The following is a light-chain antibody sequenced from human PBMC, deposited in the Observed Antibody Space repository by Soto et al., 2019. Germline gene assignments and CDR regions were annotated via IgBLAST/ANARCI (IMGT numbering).Light chain of an antibody. CDR3: SSYTSSSTKV. J-gene: IGLJ1*01. CDR1: SSDVGGYNY. CDR2: EVS. V-gene: IGLV2-14*01. Sequence: SALTQPASVSGSPGQSITISCTGTSSDVGGYNYVSWYQQHPGKAPKLMIYEVSNRPSGVSNRFSGSKSGNTASLTNSGLQAEDEADYYCSSYTSSSTKVFGTGTKVTVL.